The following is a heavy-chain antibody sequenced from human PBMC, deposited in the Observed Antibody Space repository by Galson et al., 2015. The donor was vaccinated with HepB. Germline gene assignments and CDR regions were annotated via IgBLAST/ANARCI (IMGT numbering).Heavy chain of an antibody. D-gene: IGHD4-17*01. CDR2: IRSVTYGGTA. CDR3: ARAVRRDYGDYGDHDAFDL. Sequence: SLRLSCAASGFTFGDYAMSWFRQAPGKGLEWVSFIRSVTYGGTAEDAASVKGRFTISRDDSKSIAYLQMNSLKTEDTAVYYCARAVRRDYGDYGDHDAFDLWGQGTMVTVSS. CDR1: GFTFGDYA. V-gene: IGHV3-49*03. J-gene: IGHJ3*01.